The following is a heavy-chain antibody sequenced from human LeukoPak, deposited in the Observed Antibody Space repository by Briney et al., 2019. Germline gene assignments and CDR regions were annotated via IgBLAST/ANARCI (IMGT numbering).Heavy chain of an antibody. CDR1: GFTFSDYY. Sequence: GGSLRLSCAASGFTFSDYYMSWIRQAPGKGLEWVSYISSSGSTIYYADSVKGRFTISRDNAKNSLYLQMNSLRAEDTAVYYCARGGNVLRYFDWLSPEAVGAFDIWGQGTMVTVSS. J-gene: IGHJ3*02. CDR2: ISSSGSTI. V-gene: IGHV3-11*01. D-gene: IGHD3-9*01. CDR3: ARGGNVLRYFDWLSPEAVGAFDI.